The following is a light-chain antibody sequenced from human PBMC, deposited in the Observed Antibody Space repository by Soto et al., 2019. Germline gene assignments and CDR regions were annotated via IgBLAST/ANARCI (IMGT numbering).Light chain of an antibody. Sequence: QSALTQPASLSGSPGQSITISCTGTNNDVGSYNLVSWYQQHPGKAPKLIIYEGTKRPSRVYSRFSGSKSGSTASLTISGLQPEDEADYYCCSYAGSSGLIFGGGTQLTVL. CDR3: CSYAGSSGLI. CDR1: NNDVGSYNL. V-gene: IGLV2-23*01. CDR2: EGT. J-gene: IGLJ2*01.